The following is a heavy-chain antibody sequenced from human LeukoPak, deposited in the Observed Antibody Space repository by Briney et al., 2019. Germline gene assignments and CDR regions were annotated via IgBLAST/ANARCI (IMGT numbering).Heavy chain of an antibody. V-gene: IGHV4-39*01. Sequence: SETLSLTCAVSGGSITTTYYWAWVRQPPGKGLEWVGSISYSGSPYYNPSLKSRLTISVETSKSQFSLRLSSVTAADTAVYYCARARRYSSSWYFFNYWGQGTLVTVSS. CDR2: ISYSGSP. CDR1: GGSITTTYY. J-gene: IGHJ4*02. CDR3: ARARRYSSSWYFFNY. D-gene: IGHD6-13*01.